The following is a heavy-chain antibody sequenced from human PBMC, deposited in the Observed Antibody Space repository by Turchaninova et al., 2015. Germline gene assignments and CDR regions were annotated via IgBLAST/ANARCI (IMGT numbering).Heavy chain of an antibody. Sequence: EEHLVVSGGGLVQPGGSLRLSCAASGFTFCNHAMNWVRQAQGRGLGWVSYIGSSGNHISYADSGKGRFTVSRDNAKRSVYLQRNSLRDEDSAVYYCARVTAASHYYGMDVWGQGTTVTVSS. CDR1: GFTFCNHA. V-gene: IGHV3-48*03. CDR2: IGSSGNHI. J-gene: IGHJ6*02. CDR3: ARVTAASHYYGMDV. D-gene: IGHD6-13*01.